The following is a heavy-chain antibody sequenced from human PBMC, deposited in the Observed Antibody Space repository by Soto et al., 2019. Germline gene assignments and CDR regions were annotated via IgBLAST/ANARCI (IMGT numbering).Heavy chain of an antibody. D-gene: IGHD3-3*01. Sequence: SVKVSCKASGGTFSSYAISWVRQAPGQGLEWMGGIIPIFGTANYAQKFQGRVTITADESTSTAYMELSSLRSEDTAVYYCARDYDFWSGYRSYYYYGMDVWGQGTTVTVS. CDR3: ARDYDFWSGYRSYYYYGMDV. CDR1: GGTFSSYA. J-gene: IGHJ6*02. CDR2: IIPIFGTA. V-gene: IGHV1-69*13.